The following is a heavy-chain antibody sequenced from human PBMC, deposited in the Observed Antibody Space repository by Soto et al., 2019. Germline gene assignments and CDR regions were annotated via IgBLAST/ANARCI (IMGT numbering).Heavy chain of an antibody. CDR3: ASNVIWGSRAFDI. CDR1: GGSISSGDYY. D-gene: IGHD7-27*01. CDR2: IYYSGST. Sequence: SETLSLTCTVSGGSISSGDYYWSWIRQPPGKGLEWIGYIYYSGSTYYNPSLKSRVTISVDTSKNQFSLKLSSVTAADTAVYYCASNVIWGSRAFDIWGQGTMVTVSS. V-gene: IGHV4-30-4*01. J-gene: IGHJ3*02.